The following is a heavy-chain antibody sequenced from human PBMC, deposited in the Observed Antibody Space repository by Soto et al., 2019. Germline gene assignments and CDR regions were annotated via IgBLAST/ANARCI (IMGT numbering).Heavy chain of an antibody. CDR1: GFTVSNNY. CDR2: IYSGGNT. D-gene: IGHD6-13*01. CDR3: ARDPPGIAASGAGG. V-gene: IGHV3-53*01. J-gene: IGHJ4*02. Sequence: EVQLVESGGGLMQPGGSLRLSCAASGFTVSNNYMRWVRQAPGKGLEWVSLIYSGGNTHYADSVKGRFTISRDDSNNTLYLQMNSLRVEDTAVYYCARDPPGIAASGAGGWAQGTLVTVSS.